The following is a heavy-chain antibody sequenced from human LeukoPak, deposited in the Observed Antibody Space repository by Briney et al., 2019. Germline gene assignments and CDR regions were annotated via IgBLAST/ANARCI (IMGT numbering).Heavy chain of an antibody. Sequence: KPSETLSLTCTVSGGSINSYYWSWIRQPPGKGLEWIGYIHYSGSTNYNPSLKSRVTISVDTSKNQFSLKLSSVTAADTAVYYCARLNYYGSSGYYEGYDYWGQGTLVTVSS. CDR2: IHYSGST. J-gene: IGHJ4*02. D-gene: IGHD3-22*01. CDR1: GGSINSYY. V-gene: IGHV4-59*08. CDR3: ARLNYYGSSGYYEGYDY.